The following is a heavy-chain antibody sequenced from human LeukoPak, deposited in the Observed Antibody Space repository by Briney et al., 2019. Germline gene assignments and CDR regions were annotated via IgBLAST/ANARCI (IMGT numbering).Heavy chain of an antibody. CDR2: ISWTNTI. CDR1: GFTFSNYE. D-gene: IGHD1-14*01. V-gene: IGHV3-48*02. J-gene: IGHJ4*02. CDR3: ARDSGFHGYYFDF. Sequence: PGGSLRLSCAASGFTFSNYEMNWVRQAPGKGLEWVSYISWTNTIYYTDSAKGRFTISRDNAKNSVYLQMNSLRDEDTAVYYCARDSGFHGYYFDFWGQGTLVTVSS.